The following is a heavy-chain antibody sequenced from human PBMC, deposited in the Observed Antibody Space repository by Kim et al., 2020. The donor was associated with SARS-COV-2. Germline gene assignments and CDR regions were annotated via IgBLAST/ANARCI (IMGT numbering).Heavy chain of an antibody. Sequence: ASVKVSCKASGYTFTGYYMHWVRQAPGQGLEWMGWINPNSGSTNYAQKFQGWVTMTRDTSISTAYMELNRLRSDDTAVYYCATGQGSRIYSGYDWDYYYGMDVWGQGTTVTVSS. CDR1: GYTFTGYY. J-gene: IGHJ6*02. V-gene: IGHV1-2*04. CDR3: ATGQGSRIYSGYDWDYYYGMDV. CDR2: INPNSGST. D-gene: IGHD5-12*01.